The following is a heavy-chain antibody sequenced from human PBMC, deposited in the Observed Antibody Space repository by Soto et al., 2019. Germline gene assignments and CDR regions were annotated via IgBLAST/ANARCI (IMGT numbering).Heavy chain of an antibody. Sequence: SETLSLTCTVSGGSISSSSHYWGWIRQPPGKGLEWIGNIYYSGGTYYNPSLKSRVTILVDTSKSHFSLKLSSVTAADTAVYYCARRVTYYFDSSGYPVSPFDFWGQGTLVTVSS. CDR2: IYYSGGT. V-gene: IGHV4-39*02. D-gene: IGHD3-22*01. CDR1: GGSISSSSHY. CDR3: ARRVTYYFDSSGYPVSPFDF. J-gene: IGHJ4*02.